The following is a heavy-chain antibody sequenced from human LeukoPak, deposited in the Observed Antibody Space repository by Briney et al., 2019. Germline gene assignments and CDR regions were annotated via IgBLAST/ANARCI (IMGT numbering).Heavy chain of an antibody. Sequence: SETLSLTCTVSGGSISSSSYYWGWIRQPPGKGREWIERIYYSGSTYYNPSLKSRVTISVDTSKNQFSLKLSSVTAADTAVYYCARVKVYSGYDYGPYYFDYWGQGTLVTVSS. D-gene: IGHD5-12*01. CDR2: IYYSGST. V-gene: IGHV4-39*01. CDR3: ARVKVYSGYDYGPYYFDY. J-gene: IGHJ4*02. CDR1: GGSISSSSYY.